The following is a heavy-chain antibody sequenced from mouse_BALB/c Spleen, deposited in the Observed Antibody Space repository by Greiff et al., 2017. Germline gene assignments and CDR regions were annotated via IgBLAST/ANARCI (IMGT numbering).Heavy chain of an antibody. V-gene: IGHV1-9*01. J-gene: IGHJ3*01. D-gene: IGHD1-1*01. CDR2: ILPGSGST. CDR3: ARSDYYGSSSFAY. CDR1: GYTFSSYW. Sequence: VQLQQSGAELMKPGASVKISCKATGYTFSSYWIEWVKQRPGHGLEWIGEILPGSGSTNYNEKFKGKATFTADTSSNTAYMQLSSLTSEDSAVYYCARSDYYGSSSFAYWGQGTLVTVAA.